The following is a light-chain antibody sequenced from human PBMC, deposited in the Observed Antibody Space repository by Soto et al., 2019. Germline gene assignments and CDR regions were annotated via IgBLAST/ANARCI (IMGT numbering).Light chain of an antibody. Sequence: EIVLTQSPATLSLSPGERATLSCRASQSVSSYFAWYQQKPGQAPRLLIYDASNRATGIPARFSGSGPGTDFTLTISSLEPEDFAVYYCQQYGSSPFTFGPGTKVDIK. CDR1: QSVSSY. J-gene: IGKJ3*01. CDR3: QQYGSSPFT. CDR2: DAS. V-gene: IGKV3-11*01.